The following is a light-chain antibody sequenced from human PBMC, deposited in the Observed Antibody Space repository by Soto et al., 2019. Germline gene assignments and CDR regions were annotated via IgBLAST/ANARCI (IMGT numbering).Light chain of an antibody. CDR3: RSYTSGSTLYV. V-gene: IGLV2-14*01. CDR1: SSDVGGYDY. J-gene: IGLJ1*01. Sequence: QSALTQPASVSGSPGQSITISCTGTSSDVGGYDYVSWYQQHPGKAPRLMIYKASNRPSGVSHRFSGSRSGNTASLTISGLQAEDEADYYCRSYTSGSTLYVFGTGTKVTVL. CDR2: KAS.